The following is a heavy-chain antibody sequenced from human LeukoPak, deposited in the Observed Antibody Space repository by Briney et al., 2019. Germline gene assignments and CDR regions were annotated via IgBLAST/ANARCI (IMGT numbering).Heavy chain of an antibody. Sequence: GSLRLSCVASGFALSTSAMSWVRQPPGKGLEWIGEINHSGSTNCNPSLKSRVTISVDTSKNQFSLKLSSVTAADTAVYYCARGKKVLSYWGQGTLVTVSS. D-gene: IGHD2-8*01. V-gene: IGHV4-34*01. CDR2: INHSGST. CDR3: ARGKKVLSY. J-gene: IGHJ4*02. CDR1: GFALSTSA.